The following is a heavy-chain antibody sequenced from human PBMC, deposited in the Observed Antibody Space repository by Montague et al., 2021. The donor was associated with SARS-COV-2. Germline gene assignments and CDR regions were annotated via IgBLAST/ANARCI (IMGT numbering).Heavy chain of an antibody. D-gene: IGHD2-2*01. CDR3: ATASVVPAARGYYGMDF. V-gene: IGHV4-31*03. CDR2: IYSTGST. J-gene: IGHJ6*02. CDR1: GASITSGGYY. Sequence: TLSLTCTASGASITSGGYYWSWIRQHAGTGLEWIGCIYSTGSTYYNPSLKSRVTISVDTSKNQFSLKLSSVTAADTAVYYCATASVVPAARGYYGMDFWGQGTTVTVSS.